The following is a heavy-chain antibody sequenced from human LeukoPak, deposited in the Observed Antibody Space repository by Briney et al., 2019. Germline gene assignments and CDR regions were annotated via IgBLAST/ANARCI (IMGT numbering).Heavy chain of an antibody. Sequence: PGGSLRLSCAASGFTFSSYEMNWVRQAPGKGLEWVSYISSSGSTIYYADSAKGRFTISRDNSKNTLYLQMNSLRAEDTAVYYCASYVPEGDIIQDWGQGTLVTVSS. CDR3: ASYVPEGDIIQD. J-gene: IGHJ1*01. CDR2: ISSSGSTI. CDR1: GFTFSSYE. V-gene: IGHV3-48*03. D-gene: IGHD3-16*01.